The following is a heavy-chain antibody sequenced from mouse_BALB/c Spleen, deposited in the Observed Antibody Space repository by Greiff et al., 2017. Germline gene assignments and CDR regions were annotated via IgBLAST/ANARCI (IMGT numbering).Heavy chain of an antibody. J-gene: IGHJ2*01. V-gene: IGHV1-7*01. CDR1: GYTFTSYW. CDR2: INPSTGYT. CDR3: ARSPSHYGSSYEGY. Sequence: QVQLQQSGAELAKPGASVKMSCKASGYTFTSYWMHWVKQRPGQGLEWIGYINPSTGYTEYNQKFKDKATLTADKSSSTAYMQLSSLTSEDSAVYYCARSPSHYGSSYEGYWGQGTTLTVSS. D-gene: IGHD1-1*01.